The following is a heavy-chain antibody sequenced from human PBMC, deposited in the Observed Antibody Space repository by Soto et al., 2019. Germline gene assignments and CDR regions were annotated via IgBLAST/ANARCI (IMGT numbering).Heavy chain of an antibody. D-gene: IGHD3-22*01. J-gene: IGHJ6*02. CDR3: ARRAWDSYYAIDV. CDR1: GFKYTDFA. V-gene: IGHV3-30*09. Sequence: VQLVESGGGEVQPGRSLRLSCAASGFKYTDFALHWVRQAPGKGLEWVAIISYDGSDKYYAHSVKGRFVISRDNPKNTRYLEMNSLRPEDTAVYFCARRAWDSYYAIDVWGQGTTVTVFS. CDR2: ISYDGSDK.